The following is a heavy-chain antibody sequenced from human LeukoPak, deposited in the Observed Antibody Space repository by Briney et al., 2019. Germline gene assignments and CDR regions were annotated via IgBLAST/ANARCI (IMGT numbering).Heavy chain of an antibody. V-gene: IGHV1-8*01. CDR2: MNPNSGNT. D-gene: IGHD1-1*01. Sequence: ASVKVSCKASGYTFTSYDINWVRQATGQGLEWMGWMNPNSGNTGYAQKFQGRVTMTRSTSISTAYMELSSPRSEDRAVYYCAREAHSTTGTTGFDYWGQGTLVTVSS. CDR1: GYTFTSYD. J-gene: IGHJ4*02. CDR3: AREAHSTTGTTGFDY.